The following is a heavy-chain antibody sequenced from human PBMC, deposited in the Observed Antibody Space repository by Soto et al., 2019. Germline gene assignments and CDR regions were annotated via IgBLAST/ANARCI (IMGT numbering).Heavy chain of an antibody. D-gene: IGHD3-22*01. V-gene: IGHV1-69*06. CDR3: ARGGNTYYYDSSGY. Sequence: SVKVSCKASGVTFSSYAISWVRQAPGQGLEWMGGIIPIFGTANYAQKFQGRVTITADKSTSTAYMELSSLRSEDTAVYYCARGGNTYYYDSSGYWGQGTLVTVSS. CDR1: GVTFSSYA. J-gene: IGHJ4*02. CDR2: IIPIFGTA.